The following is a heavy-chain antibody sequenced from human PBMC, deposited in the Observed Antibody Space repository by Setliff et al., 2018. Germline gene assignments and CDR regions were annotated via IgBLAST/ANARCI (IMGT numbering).Heavy chain of an antibody. V-gene: IGHV3-21*01. CDR2: ISSSSTYI. CDR1: GFTFSDYS. J-gene: IGHJ1*01. CDR3: ARDSGYKYGYRLEH. Sequence: GGSLRLSCAASGFTFSDYSMNWVRQAPGKGLEWVSSISSSSTYIYYADSVKGRFTISRDNAKNSLSLQMNSLRAEDTAVYFCARDSGYKYGYRLEHWGQGTLVTVSS. D-gene: IGHD5-18*01.